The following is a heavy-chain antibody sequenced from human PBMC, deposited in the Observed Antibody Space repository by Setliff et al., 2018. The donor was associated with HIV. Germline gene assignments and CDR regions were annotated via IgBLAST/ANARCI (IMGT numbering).Heavy chain of an antibody. Sequence: SETLSLTCTVSGGSISSHYWSWIRQPPGKGLERIGGIYYSGSTNYNPSLKSRVTLPLDTSKNQFSLKLSSVTAADTAVYYCARAVTMVRGVITPVPFDYWGQGTLVTVSS. CDR2: IYYSGST. J-gene: IGHJ4*02. CDR3: ARAVTMVRGVITPVPFDY. D-gene: IGHD3-10*01. V-gene: IGHV4-59*08. CDR1: GGSISSHY.